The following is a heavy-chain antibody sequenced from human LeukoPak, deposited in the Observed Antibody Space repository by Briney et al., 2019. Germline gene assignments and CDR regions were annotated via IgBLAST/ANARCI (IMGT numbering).Heavy chain of an antibody. V-gene: IGHV1-69*13. J-gene: IGHJ6*03. CDR3: ARTGNCTGATCYALHYYYMDV. CDR1: GGTFTTHD. D-gene: IGHD2-8*02. Sequence: SVKVSCKTSGGTFTTHDITWVRQAPGQGLEWMGGIIPVFGIANYAQKFQGRVTITADESTSTVYMELRSLTSDDTAVYYCARTGNCTGATCYALHYYYMDVWGKGTTVTVSS. CDR2: IIPVFGIA.